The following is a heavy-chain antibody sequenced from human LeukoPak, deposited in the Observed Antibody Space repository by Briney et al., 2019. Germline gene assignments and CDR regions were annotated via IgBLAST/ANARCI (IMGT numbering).Heavy chain of an antibody. CDR3: ARVGFRDAFDI. CDR2: IYTSGST. D-gene: IGHD3-10*01. J-gene: IGHJ3*02. V-gene: IGHV4-4*07. Sequence: SCKASGYTFTGYYMHWIRQPAGKGLEWIGRIYTSGSTNYNPSLKSRVTMSVDTSKNQFSLKLSSVTAADTAVYYCARVGFRDAFDIWGQGTMVTVSS. CDR1: GYTFTGYY.